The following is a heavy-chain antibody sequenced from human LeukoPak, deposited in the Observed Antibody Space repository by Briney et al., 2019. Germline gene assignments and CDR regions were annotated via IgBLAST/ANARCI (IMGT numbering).Heavy chain of an antibody. CDR1: GFTFTTYA. CDR3: AKDGPSVLPNFYYYGMDV. V-gene: IGHV3-23*01. J-gene: IGHJ6*02. Sequence: GSLRLSCAASGFTFTTYAMSWVRQAPGKGLEWVSAISGSGGSTYYADSVKGRFTISRDNSKNRLYLQVNSLRAEDTAVYYCAKDGPSVLPNFYYYGMDVWGQGTTVTVPS. D-gene: IGHD2-8*01. CDR2: ISGSGGST.